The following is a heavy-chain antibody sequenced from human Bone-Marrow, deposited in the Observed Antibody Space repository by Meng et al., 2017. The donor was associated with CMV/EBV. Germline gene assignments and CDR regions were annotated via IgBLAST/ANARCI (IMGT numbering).Heavy chain of an antibody. CDR2: ITSSSNYI. J-gene: IGHJ4*02. CDR3: AREPVCSSTSCIHYFDY. D-gene: IGHD2-2*01. V-gene: IGHV3-21*01. Sequence: GGSLRLSCAASGFTFSTSSMNWVRQAPGKGLEWVSSITSSSNYIYYADSVKGRFTISRDNAKNSLYLQMNSLRAEDTAVYYCAREPVCSSTSCIHYFDYWGQGTLVTVSS. CDR1: GFTFSTSS.